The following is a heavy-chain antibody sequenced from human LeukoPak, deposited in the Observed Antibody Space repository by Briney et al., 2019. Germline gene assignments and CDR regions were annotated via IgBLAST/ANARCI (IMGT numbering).Heavy chain of an antibody. Sequence: HPGGSLRLSCAVSGFTFRDYWMTWVRQAPGKGPEWVANMNPDGSENYYVDSVKGRFTISRDNAKNSLFLQMNSLRPEDTAVYYCARAYWSRFDYWGQGTLVTVSS. D-gene: IGHD1-1*01. J-gene: IGHJ4*02. V-gene: IGHV3-7*01. CDR2: MNPDGSEN. CDR1: GFTFRDYW. CDR3: ARAYWSRFDY.